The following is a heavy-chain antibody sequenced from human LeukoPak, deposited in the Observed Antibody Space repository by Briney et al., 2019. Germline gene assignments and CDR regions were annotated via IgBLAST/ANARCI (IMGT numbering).Heavy chain of an antibody. D-gene: IGHD1-26*01. CDR2: INPNSGGT. J-gene: IGHJ3*02. CDR1: GYTFTGYY. Sequence: ASVKVSCKASGYTFTGYYMHWVRQAPGQGLEWMGWINPNSGGTNYAQKFQGRVTMTRDTSISTAYMELSRLRSDDTAVYYCARVFHSGTDAFGIWGQGTMVTVSS. V-gene: IGHV1-2*02. CDR3: ARVFHSGTDAFGI.